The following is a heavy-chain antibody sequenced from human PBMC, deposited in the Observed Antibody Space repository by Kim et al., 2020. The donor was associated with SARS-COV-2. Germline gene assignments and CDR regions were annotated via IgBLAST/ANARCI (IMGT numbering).Heavy chain of an antibody. D-gene: IGHD3-16*01. J-gene: IGHJ4*02. CDR2: IDFDGRIT. V-gene: IGHV3-74*01. CDR3: VKGMGDF. Sequence: GGSLRLSCAASGFTFRNYWMHWVRQLPGKGLVWVSRIDFDGRITSYTDSVKGRFTISRDNADNTLYLQMGDLRAEDTAMYYCVKGMGDFWGQGTLVTVSS. CDR1: GFTFRNYW.